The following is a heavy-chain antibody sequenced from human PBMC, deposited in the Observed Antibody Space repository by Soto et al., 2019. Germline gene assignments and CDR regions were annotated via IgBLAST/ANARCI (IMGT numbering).Heavy chain of an antibody. CDR1: GFTFSSYA. D-gene: IGHD6-19*01. J-gene: IGHJ4*02. V-gene: IGHV3-30-3*01. CDR3: ARDGIAVAGLDY. Sequence: ESGGGVVQPGRSLRLSCAASGFTFSSYAMHWVRQAPGKGLEWVAVISYDGSNKYYADSVKGRFTISRDNSKNTLYLQMNSLRAEDTAVYYCARDGIAVAGLDYWGQGTLVTVSS. CDR2: ISYDGSNK.